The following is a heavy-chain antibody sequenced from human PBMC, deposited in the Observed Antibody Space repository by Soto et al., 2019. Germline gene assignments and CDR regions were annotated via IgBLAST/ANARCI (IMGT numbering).Heavy chain of an antibody. J-gene: IGHJ6*03. V-gene: IGHV4-59*01. D-gene: IGHD6-19*01. Sequence: PSETLSLTCTVSGGSISSYYWSWIRQPPGKGLEWIGYIYYSGSTNYNPSLKSRVTISVDTSKNQFSLKLSSVTAADTAVYYCARGVDSSGFYYYYYMDVRGKGTTVTVSS. CDR3: ARGVDSSGFYYYYYMDV. CDR1: GGSISSYY. CDR2: IYYSGST.